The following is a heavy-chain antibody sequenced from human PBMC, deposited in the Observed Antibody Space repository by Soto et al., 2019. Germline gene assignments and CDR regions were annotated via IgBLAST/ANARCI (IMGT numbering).Heavy chain of an antibody. CDR3: ARTSLVNSLDY. J-gene: IGHJ4*02. V-gene: IGHV1-18*01. CDR1: GYSFSTYN. Sequence: QVQLVQSGPEVKKPGASVKVSCKGSGYSFSTYNISWVRQAPGQGLEWMGRISNYNVNTDYAQKFEGRLVMTTETSTTTAYMELTSMTSDDAAVYYCARTSLVNSLDYWGQGTLVSVSS. CDR2: ISNYNVNT. D-gene: IGHD2-15*01.